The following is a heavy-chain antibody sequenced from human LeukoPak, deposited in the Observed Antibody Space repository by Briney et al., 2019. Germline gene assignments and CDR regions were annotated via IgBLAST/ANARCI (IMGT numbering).Heavy chain of an antibody. CDR1: GFTFSSYG. D-gene: IGHD1-26*01. J-gene: IGHJ4*02. CDR3: ANCYSGSYDFDY. V-gene: IGHV3-30*02. Sequence: GGSLRLSCAASGFTFSSYGIHRVRQAPGKGLEWVAFIRYDGSNKYYADSVKGRFTISRDNSKNTLYLQMNSLRAEDTAVYYCANCYSGSYDFDYWGQGTLVTVSS. CDR2: IRYDGSNK.